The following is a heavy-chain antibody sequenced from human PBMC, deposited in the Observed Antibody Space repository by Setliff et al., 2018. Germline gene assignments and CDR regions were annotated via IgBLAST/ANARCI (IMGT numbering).Heavy chain of an antibody. D-gene: IGHD3-3*01. CDR2: IYHSGST. J-gene: IGHJ6*02. V-gene: IGHV4-4*02. Sequence: SETLSLTCAVSGGSISSSNWWSWVRQPPGKGLEWIGEIYHSGSTNYNPSLKSRVTTSVDKSKNQFSLKLSAVTAADTAVYYCARAPRNFGVVINYYYYYYGMDVWGQGTTVTVSS. CDR1: GGSISSSNW. CDR3: ARAPRNFGVVINYYYYYYGMDV.